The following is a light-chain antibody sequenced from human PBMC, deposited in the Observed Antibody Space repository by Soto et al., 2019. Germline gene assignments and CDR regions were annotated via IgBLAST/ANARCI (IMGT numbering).Light chain of an antibody. Sequence: EIVLTQSPATLSLSPGERATLSCRASQSVSSYLAWYQQKPGQAPRLLIYDASNRATGIPARFSGSGSGTDFTLTISSLEPEDFAVYYCQQRSNWRRAITFGQGTRLEIK. J-gene: IGKJ5*01. CDR3: QQRSNWRRAIT. CDR2: DAS. CDR1: QSVSSY. V-gene: IGKV3-11*01.